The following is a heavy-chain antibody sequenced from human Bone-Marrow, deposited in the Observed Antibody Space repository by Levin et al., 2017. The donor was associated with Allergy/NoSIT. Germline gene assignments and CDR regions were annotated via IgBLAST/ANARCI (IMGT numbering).Heavy chain of an antibody. Sequence: RGESLKISCTGSGYSFATYWIAWVRQMPGKGLECMGIFYRGDSDTTYSPSFQGQVTFSAAKSNNTAYLQWRSLKASDTAMYFCVRGGDSGADYWGQGTLVTVSS. V-gene: IGHV5-51*01. CDR1: GYSFATYW. D-gene: IGHD2-15*01. CDR3: VRGGDSGADY. CDR2: FYRGDSDT. J-gene: IGHJ4*02.